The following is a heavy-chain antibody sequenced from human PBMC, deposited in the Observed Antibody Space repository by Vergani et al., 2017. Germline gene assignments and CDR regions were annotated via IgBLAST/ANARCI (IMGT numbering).Heavy chain of an antibody. D-gene: IGHD3-3*01. CDR3: ARVGGYYDFWSGYYRADYYYYMDV. J-gene: IGHJ6*03. Sequence: QVQLQESGPGLVKPSQTLSLTCTVSGDSISSGIYYWSWIRQPAGKGLEWIGRIFFSGSTNYNPSLKSRVTMSVDTSKNQFSLKLSSVTAADTAVYYCARVGGYYDFWSGYYRADYYYYMDVWGKGTTVTVSS. CDR1: GDSISSGIYY. V-gene: IGHV4-61*02. CDR2: IFFSGST.